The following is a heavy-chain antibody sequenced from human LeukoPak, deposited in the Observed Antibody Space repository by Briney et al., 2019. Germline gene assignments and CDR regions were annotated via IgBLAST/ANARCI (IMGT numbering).Heavy chain of an antibody. J-gene: IGHJ3*02. D-gene: IGHD1-26*01. CDR3: ARPQSSGSYYDAFDI. CDR1: GYTFDSYW. Sequence: GESLKISCKGSGYTFDSYWIGWVRQMPGKGLEWMGIIYPGDSDTRYSPSFQGQVTISADKSINTAYLQWSSLKASDTAMYYCARPQSSGSYYDAFDIWGQGTMVTVSS. CDR2: IYPGDSDT. V-gene: IGHV5-51*01.